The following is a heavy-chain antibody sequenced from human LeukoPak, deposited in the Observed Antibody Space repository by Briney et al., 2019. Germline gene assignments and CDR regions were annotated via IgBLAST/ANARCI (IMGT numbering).Heavy chain of an antibody. V-gene: IGHV3-30*18. CDR2: LLYDGTTE. CDR1: GLAFNNYD. CDR3: AKDLGTDY. D-gene: IGHD1-1*01. Sequence: GGSLRLSCAASGLAFNNYDTHWVRQAPGKGLEWVAVLLYDGTTEFYADSVKGRFTIYRDDFKNMLYLQMNSLRTEDTAIYYCAKDLGTDYWGRGTLVTVSS. J-gene: IGHJ4*02.